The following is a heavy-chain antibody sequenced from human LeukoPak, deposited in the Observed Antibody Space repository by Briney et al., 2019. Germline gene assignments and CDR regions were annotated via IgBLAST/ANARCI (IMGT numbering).Heavy chain of an antibody. J-gene: IGHJ4*02. D-gene: IGHD3-3*02. CDR3: ARGLPFSPAFDY. CDR1: GGSISSGGYY. V-gene: IGHV4-31*03. CDR2: IYYSGST. Sequence: PSQTLSLTCTVSGGSISSGGYYWRWIRQHPGKGLEWIGYIYYSGSTYYNPSLKSRVTISVDTSKNQFSLKLSSVTAADTAVYYCARGLPFSPAFDYWGQGTLVTVSS.